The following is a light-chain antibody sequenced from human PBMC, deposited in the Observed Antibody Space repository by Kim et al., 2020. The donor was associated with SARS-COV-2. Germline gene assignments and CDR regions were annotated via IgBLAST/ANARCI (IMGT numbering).Light chain of an antibody. CDR1: SSNIGAGYD. Sequence: SVLTQPPSVSGAPGQRVTISCTGSSSNIGAGYDVHWYQQLPGTAPKLLIYGHTHRPSGVPDRFSGSWSGSSASLAITGLRAEDEADYYCQSYDSSLSAVFGGGTQLTVL. CDR3: QSYDSSLSAV. CDR2: GHT. V-gene: IGLV1-40*01. J-gene: IGLJ3*02.